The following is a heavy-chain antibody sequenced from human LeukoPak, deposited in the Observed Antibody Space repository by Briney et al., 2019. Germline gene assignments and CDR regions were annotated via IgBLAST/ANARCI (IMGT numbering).Heavy chain of an antibody. D-gene: IGHD1-14*01. V-gene: IGHV3-30*02. CDR2: IRYDESNK. CDR1: GFTFSSYG. Sequence: AGGSLRLSCVTSGFTFSSYGMHWVCQAPGKGLEWVAFIRYDESNKYYADSVKGRFTISRDNSKNTLYLQMNSLRAEDTAVYYCAKGDKPGYWGQGTLITVSS. CDR3: AKGDKPGY. J-gene: IGHJ4*02.